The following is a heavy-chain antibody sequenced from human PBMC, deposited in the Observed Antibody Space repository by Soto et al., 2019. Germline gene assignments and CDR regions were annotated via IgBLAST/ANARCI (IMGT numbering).Heavy chain of an antibody. CDR2: ISAYNGNT. J-gene: IGHJ3*02. CDR3: ARDALEMTPVTTGVLDI. Sequence: GASVKVSCTASGYTFASYGISWVRQAPGQGLEWMGWISAYNGNTNYAQKLQGRVTMTTDTSTSTAYMELRSLRSDDTAVYYCARDALEMTPVTTGVLDIWGKGTMVPVSP. V-gene: IGHV1-18*01. D-gene: IGHD4-17*01. CDR1: GYTFASYG.